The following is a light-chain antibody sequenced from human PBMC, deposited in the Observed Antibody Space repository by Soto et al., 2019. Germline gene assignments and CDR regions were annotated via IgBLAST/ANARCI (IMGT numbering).Light chain of an antibody. CDR2: GAS. J-gene: IGKJ2*01. V-gene: IGKV3-20*01. CDR3: HQYGSSPYT. Sequence: IVLTQSPGTLSLSPGERATLSCRASQSVSSSYLAWYQQKPGQAPRLLIYGASIRDTGIPYRFSGSGSGTDFTLTISRLQPEDFAVYYCHQYGSSPYTFGQGTKLEIK. CDR1: QSVSSSY.